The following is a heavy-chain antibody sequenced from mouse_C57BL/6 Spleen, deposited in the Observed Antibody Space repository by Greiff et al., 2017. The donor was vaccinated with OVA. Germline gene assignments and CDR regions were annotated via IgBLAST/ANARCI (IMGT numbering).Heavy chain of an antibody. J-gene: IGHJ4*01. CDR2: IYPRSGNT. CDR1: GYTFTSYG. Sequence: VKLMESGAELAGPGASVKLSCKASGYTFTSYGISWVKQRTGQGLEWIGEIYPRSGNTYYNEKFKGKATLTADKSSSTAYMELRSLTSEDSAVYFCYYGSSYGYAMDYWGQGTSVTVSS. V-gene: IGHV1-81*01. D-gene: IGHD1-1*01. CDR3: YYGSSYGYAMDY.